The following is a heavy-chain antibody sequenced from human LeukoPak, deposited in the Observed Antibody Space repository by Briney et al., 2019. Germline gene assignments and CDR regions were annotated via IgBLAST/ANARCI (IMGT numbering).Heavy chain of an antibody. CDR3: ARDRADFWSGYYSHYYYYYGMDV. J-gene: IGHJ6*02. Sequence: GGSLRLSCAASGFTFSSYWMSWARQAPGKGLEWVANIKQDGSEKYYVDSVKGRFTISRDNAKNSLYLQMNSLRAEDTAVYYCARDRADFWSGYYSHYYYYYGMDVWGQGTTVTVSS. CDR2: IKQDGSEK. V-gene: IGHV3-7*01. CDR1: GFTFSSYW. D-gene: IGHD3-3*01.